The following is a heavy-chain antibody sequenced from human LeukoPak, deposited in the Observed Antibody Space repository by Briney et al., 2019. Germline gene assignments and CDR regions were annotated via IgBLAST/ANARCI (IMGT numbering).Heavy chain of an antibody. J-gene: IGHJ2*01. CDR2: INHSGST. Sequence: SETLSLTCAVYGGSFSGYYWSWIRQPPGKGLEWIGEINHSGSTNYNPSLKSRVTISVDTSKNQFSLKLSSVAAADTAVYYCASSVTQVYWYLDLWGRGTLVTVSS. D-gene: IGHD2-21*02. V-gene: IGHV4-34*01. CDR3: ASSVTQVYWYLDL. CDR1: GGSFSGYY.